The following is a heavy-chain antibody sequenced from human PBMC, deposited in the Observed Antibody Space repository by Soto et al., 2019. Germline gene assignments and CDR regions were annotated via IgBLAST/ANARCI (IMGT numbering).Heavy chain of an antibody. D-gene: IGHD1-20*01. CDR1: GFTFISYS. CDR2: ISSSSSYI. Sequence: PGGSLRLSCAAFGFTFISYSMNWVRQAPGKGLEWVSSISSSSSYIYYADSVKGRFTISRDNAKNSLYLQMNSLRAEDTAVYYCARDVTRSITGTAMDVWGQGTTVTVSS. J-gene: IGHJ6*02. V-gene: IGHV3-21*01. CDR3: ARDVTRSITGTAMDV.